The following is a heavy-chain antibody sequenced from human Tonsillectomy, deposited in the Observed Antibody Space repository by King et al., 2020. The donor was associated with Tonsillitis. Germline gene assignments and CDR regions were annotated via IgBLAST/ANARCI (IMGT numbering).Heavy chain of an antibody. D-gene: IGHD1-1*01. Sequence: VQLVQSGAEVKKPGGSLKISCKASGYSFTNYWIGWVRQMPGEGLEWMGIIYPVDSLTRKNPTFQGQVTISADKSTSTAYLQWNSLKASDTAIYYCARHHNFAADYWGQGTLVTVSS. CDR1: GYSFTNYW. J-gene: IGHJ4*02. CDR2: IYPVDSLT. CDR3: ARHHNFAADY. V-gene: IGHV5-51*01.